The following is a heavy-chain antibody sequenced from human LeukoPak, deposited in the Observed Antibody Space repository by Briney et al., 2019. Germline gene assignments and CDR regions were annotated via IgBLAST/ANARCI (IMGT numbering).Heavy chain of an antibody. D-gene: IGHD3-22*01. CDR3: ARAYDSSGYYLDY. CDR2: INHSGST. Sequence: PSETLSLTCAVYGGSFSGYYWSWIRQPPGEGLEWIGEINHSGSTNYNPSLKSRVTISVDTSKNQFSLKLSSVTAADTAVYYCARAYDSSGYYLDYWGQGTLVTVSS. V-gene: IGHV4-34*01. CDR1: GGSFSGYY. J-gene: IGHJ4*02.